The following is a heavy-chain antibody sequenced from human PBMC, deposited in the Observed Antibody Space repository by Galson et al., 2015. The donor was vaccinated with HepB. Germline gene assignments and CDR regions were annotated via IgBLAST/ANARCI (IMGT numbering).Heavy chain of an antibody. D-gene: IGHD4-23*01. CDR3: ARSEVTTVVTDFDS. Sequence: SLRLSCAVSGFSFCDHYIDWVRQAPGKGLEWVGRSRNKPKGYSTAYAASVKGRFTVSRDDSKNSVFLQMNSLRSEDTAVYYCARSEVTTVVTDFDSWGQGTLVTVSS. J-gene: IGHJ4*02. V-gene: IGHV3-72*01. CDR2: SRNKPKGYST. CDR1: GFSFCDHY.